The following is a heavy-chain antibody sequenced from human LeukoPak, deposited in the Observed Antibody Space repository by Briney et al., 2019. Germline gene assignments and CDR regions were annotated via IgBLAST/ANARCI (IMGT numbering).Heavy chain of an antibody. CDR1: GYTFTKYA. V-gene: IGHV7-4-1*02. CDR2: INTNTRNP. Sequence: GASVKVSCKASGYTFTKYAMNWVRQAPGQGLEWMGWINTNTRNPTYAQGFTGRVVFSLDTSVSTAYLQISSLKAEDTAVYYCASGTAMVHDYWGQGTLVTVSS. D-gene: IGHD5-18*01. CDR3: ASGTAMVHDY. J-gene: IGHJ4*02.